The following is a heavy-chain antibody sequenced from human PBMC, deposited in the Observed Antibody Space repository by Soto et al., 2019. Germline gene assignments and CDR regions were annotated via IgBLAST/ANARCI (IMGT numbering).Heavy chain of an antibody. J-gene: IGHJ4*02. Sequence: GASVKVSCKASGGTFSSYTISWVRQAPGQGLEWMGRIIPILGIANYAQKFQGRVTITADKSTSTAYMELSSLRSEDTAVYYCAREGPAGSGYDCWGQGTLVTVSS. CDR3: AREGPAGSGYDC. CDR2: IIPILGIA. D-gene: IGHD5-12*01. CDR1: GGTFSSYT. V-gene: IGHV1-69*04.